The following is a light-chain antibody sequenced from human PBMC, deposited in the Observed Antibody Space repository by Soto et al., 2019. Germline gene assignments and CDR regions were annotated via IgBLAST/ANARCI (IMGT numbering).Light chain of an antibody. J-gene: IGKJ2*01. CDR2: GAS. V-gene: IGKV3-15*01. CDR1: QSVSSN. Sequence: EIVMTQSPANLSVSPGERATLSCRASQSVSSNLAWYQQKPGQGPRLLIYGASTRATSIPARFSDSGSGTEFPLTINSLQSEDFAVYYCQQDNKWPPYTFGQGTKLEIK. CDR3: QQDNKWPPYT.